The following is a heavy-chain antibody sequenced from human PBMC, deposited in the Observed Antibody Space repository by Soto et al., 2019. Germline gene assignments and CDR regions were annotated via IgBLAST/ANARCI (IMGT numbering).Heavy chain of an antibody. V-gene: IGHV3-21*01. CDR1: GFTLSRHT. Sequence: GSLRLSCAASGFTLSRHTMNWVRQAPGKGLEWVSFIGSRTSDIYYADSVKGRFTISRDNAKNSLYLDLTRLRAEDTAVYFCVRDYYDSSGYPNTFDMWGQGTMVTVSS. D-gene: IGHD3-22*01. J-gene: IGHJ3*02. CDR2: IGSRTSDI. CDR3: VRDYYDSSGYPNTFDM.